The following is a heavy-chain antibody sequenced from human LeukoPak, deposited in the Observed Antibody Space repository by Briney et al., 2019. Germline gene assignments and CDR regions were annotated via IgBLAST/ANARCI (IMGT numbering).Heavy chain of an antibody. V-gene: IGHV1-2*02. Sequence: ASVKVSCKASGYTFTNYYLHWVRQPPAQGLGWMGWIKPNSGTNYAQRFQARVTMTGDTSISTAYMELSSLRSDDSAVYYCARTLAAGGARWGQGTLVTVSS. J-gene: IGHJ4*02. CDR3: ARTLAAGGAR. D-gene: IGHD6-19*01. CDR2: IKPNSGT. CDR1: GYTFTNYY.